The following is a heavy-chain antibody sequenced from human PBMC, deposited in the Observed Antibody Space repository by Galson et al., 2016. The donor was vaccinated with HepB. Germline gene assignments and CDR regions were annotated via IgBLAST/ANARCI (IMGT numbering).Heavy chain of an antibody. CDR2: VWFDGYTK. D-gene: IGHD3-22*01. V-gene: IGHV3-33*01. CDR1: GFTFSLYG. CDR3: ARDGDVPSDYYDSSGRGYFDY. Sequence: SLRLSCAASGFTFSLYGMQWVRQAPGKGLEWVAVVWFDGYTKFYADSVRGRFTVSRANSKDTLYLQMNSLRAEDTAVYYCARDGDVPSDYYDSSGRGYFDYWGQGTLVTVSS. J-gene: IGHJ4*02.